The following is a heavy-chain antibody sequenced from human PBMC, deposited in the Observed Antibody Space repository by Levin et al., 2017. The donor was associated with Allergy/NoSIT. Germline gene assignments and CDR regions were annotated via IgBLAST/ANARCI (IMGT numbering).Heavy chain of an antibody. CDR3: STGWVDLDY. Sequence: GESLKISCKGSGNSFTKYWIAWVRQMPGKGLEWMGIIYPGDPETRYSPSFQGQVTISADKPISTAYLQWSSLKASDTAMYYCSTGWVDLDYWGQGTLVTVSS. J-gene: IGHJ4*02. CDR2: IYPGDPET. D-gene: IGHD6-19*01. V-gene: IGHV5-51*01. CDR1: GNSFTKYW.